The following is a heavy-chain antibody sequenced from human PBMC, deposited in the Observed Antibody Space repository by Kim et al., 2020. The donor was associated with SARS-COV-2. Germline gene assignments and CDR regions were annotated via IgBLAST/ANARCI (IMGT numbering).Heavy chain of an antibody. D-gene: IGHD6-19*01. J-gene: IGHJ3*02. CDR3: ARGQAVAGPGAFDI. V-gene: IGHV4-34*01. Sequence: NPSLKIRVTISVDTSKNQFTLKLSSVTAADTAVYYCARGQAVAGPGAFDIWCQGTMVTVSS.